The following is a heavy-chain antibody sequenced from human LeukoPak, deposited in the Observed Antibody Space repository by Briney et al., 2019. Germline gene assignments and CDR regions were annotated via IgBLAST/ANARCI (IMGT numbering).Heavy chain of an antibody. V-gene: IGHV4-61*02. CDR2: IYHSGST. CDR3: VRWDYYGSGNRRLDP. CDR1: GGSISSGSYY. Sequence: SQTLSLTCTVSGGSISSGSYYWSWIRQPAGKGLEWIGSIYHSGSTYYNPSLKSRVTISLDASKNQFSLKLSSVTAADTAIYYCVRWDYYGSGNRRLDPWGHGTLVTVSS. J-gene: IGHJ5*02. D-gene: IGHD3-10*01.